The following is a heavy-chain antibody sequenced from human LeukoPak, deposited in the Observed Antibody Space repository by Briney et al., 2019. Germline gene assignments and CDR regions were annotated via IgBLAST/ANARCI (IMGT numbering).Heavy chain of an antibody. CDR2: ISGSGGST. D-gene: IGHD6-13*01. CDR1: GFTFSSYA. J-gene: IGHJ1*01. V-gene: IGHV3-23*01. Sequence: GGSLRLSCAASGFTFSSYAMSWVRQAPGKGLEWVSAISGSGGSTYYADSVKGRFTISRDNSKNTLYLQMNSLRAEDTAVYYCAMLISSWLRAEYFQHWGQGTLVTVSS. CDR3: AMLISSWLRAEYFQH.